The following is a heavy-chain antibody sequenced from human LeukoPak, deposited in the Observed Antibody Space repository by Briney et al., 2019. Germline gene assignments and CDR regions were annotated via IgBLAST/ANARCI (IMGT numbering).Heavy chain of an antibody. J-gene: IGHJ4*02. V-gene: IGHV3-23*01. CDR1: GFTFYTYA. D-gene: IGHD2-8*01. CDR2: ISSGGSP. CDR3: ARQLGYCTTGTCYFDS. Sequence: GGSLRLSCAASGFTFYTYAMAWARQAPGKGLEWVSSISSGGSPIYLDSLKGRLTVSRDNAKNTLYLQMDNLRAEDTAIYYCARQLGYCTTGTCYFDSWGQGTQVAVSA.